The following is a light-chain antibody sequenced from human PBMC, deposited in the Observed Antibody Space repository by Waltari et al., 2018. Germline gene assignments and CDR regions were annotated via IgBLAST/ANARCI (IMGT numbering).Light chain of an antibody. CDR1: QDISNY. CDR3: QQLNSA. V-gene: IGKV1-9*01. Sequence: VTITCRASQDISNYVAWYQEKPGKAPKVLISAASTLQSRVPSRFSGSGSGTDFTLTISSLQPEDFATYYCQQLNSAFGPGTKVDIK. J-gene: IGKJ3*01. CDR2: AAS.